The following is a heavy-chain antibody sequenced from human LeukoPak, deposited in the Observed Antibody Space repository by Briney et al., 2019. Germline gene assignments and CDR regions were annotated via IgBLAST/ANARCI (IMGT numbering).Heavy chain of an antibody. CDR3: ARLQAYCGGDCYSSGY. J-gene: IGHJ4*02. Sequence: SETLSLTCTVSGGSISSSSYYWGWIRQPPGKGLEWIGSIYYSGSTYYSPSLKSRVTVSLDTSKNQFSLKLSSVTAADTAVYYCARLQAYCGGDCYSSGYWGQGTLVTVSS. CDR2: IYYSGST. CDR1: GGSISSSSYY. D-gene: IGHD2-21*02. V-gene: IGHV4-39*01.